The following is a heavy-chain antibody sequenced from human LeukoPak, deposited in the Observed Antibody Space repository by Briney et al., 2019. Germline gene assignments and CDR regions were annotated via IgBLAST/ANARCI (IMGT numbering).Heavy chain of an antibody. V-gene: IGHV4-59*01. J-gene: IGHJ4*02. CDR2: IYYSGST. D-gene: IGHD6-19*01. CDR1: GGSISSYY. Sequence: SETLSLTCTVSGGSISSYYWSWIRQPPVKGLEWIGYIYYSGSTNYNPSLKSRVTISVDTSKNQFSLKLSSVTAADTAVYYCAREVSGWYADYWGQGTLVTVSS. CDR3: AREVSGWYADY.